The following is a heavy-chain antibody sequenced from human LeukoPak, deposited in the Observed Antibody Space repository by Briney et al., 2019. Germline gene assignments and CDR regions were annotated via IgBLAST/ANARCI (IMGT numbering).Heavy chain of an antibody. CDR2: INPNSGGT. J-gene: IGHJ4*02. CDR3: TRESIAAAPDY. V-gene: IGHV1-2*02. D-gene: IGHD6-13*01. CDR1: GYTFTGHY. Sequence: ASVKVSCKASGYTFTGHYMHWVRQAPGQGLEWMGWINPNSGGTNYAQKFQGRVTMTRDTSISTAYMELSRLRSDDTAVYYCTRESIAAAPDYWGQGTLVTVSS.